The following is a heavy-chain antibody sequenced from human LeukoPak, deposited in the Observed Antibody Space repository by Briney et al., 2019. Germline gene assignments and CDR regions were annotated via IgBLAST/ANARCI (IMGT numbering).Heavy chain of an antibody. CDR1: GGSISSYY. J-gene: IGHJ4*02. Sequence: PSETLSLTCTVSGGSISSYYWSWIRQPPGKGLEWIGYIYYSGSTNYNPSLKSRVTISVDTSKNQFSLKLSSVTAADAAVYYCASSGVDTLDYWGQGTLVTVSS. CDR3: ASSGVDTLDY. V-gene: IGHV4-59*08. D-gene: IGHD3-3*01. CDR2: IYYSGST.